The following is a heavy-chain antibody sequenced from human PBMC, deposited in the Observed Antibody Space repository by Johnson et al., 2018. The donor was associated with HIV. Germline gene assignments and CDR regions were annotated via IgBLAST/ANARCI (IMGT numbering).Heavy chain of an antibody. CDR3: ARERSVYVRRWDAFDM. CDR2: IYSGGST. D-gene: IGHD5/OR15-5a*01. V-gene: IGHV3-NL1*01. CDR1: QFTFSTYG. Sequence: QVQLVESGGGLVKPAWSPRLSCAASQFTFSTYGMHWVRQAPGKGLAWVSVIYSGGSTYYADSVKGRFTISRDNSKNTLYLQMNSLRAEDTAVYYCARERSVYVRRWDAFDMWGQGTVVRVSS. J-gene: IGHJ3*02.